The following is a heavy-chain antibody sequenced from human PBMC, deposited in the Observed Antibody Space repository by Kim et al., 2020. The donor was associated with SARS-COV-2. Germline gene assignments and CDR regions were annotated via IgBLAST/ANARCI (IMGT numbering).Heavy chain of an antibody. D-gene: IGHD6-13*01. CDR3: ARAPGSLDAFDI. Sequence: GGSLRLSCAASGFTFSSYAMHWVRQAPGKGLEWVAVISYDGSNKYYADSVKGRFTISRDNSKNTLYLQMNSLRAEDTAVYYCARAPGSLDAFDIWGQGTMVTVSS. J-gene: IGHJ3*02. V-gene: IGHV3-30-3*01. CDR2: ISYDGSNK. CDR1: GFTFSSYA.